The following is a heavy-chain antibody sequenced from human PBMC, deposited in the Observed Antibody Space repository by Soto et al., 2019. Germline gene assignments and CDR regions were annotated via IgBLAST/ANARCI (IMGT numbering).Heavy chain of an antibody. D-gene: IGHD6-13*01. CDR3: ERDKNSAAAGAYYHYGMDV. CDR1: GGSISSYY. Sequence: SETLSLTCTVSGGSISSYYWSWIRQPPGKGLEWIGYIYYSGSTNYNPSLKSRVTISVDTSKNQFSLKLSSVTAAETAVYYCERDKNSAAAGAYYHYGMDVWRQGTTVTVS. CDR2: IYYSGST. J-gene: IGHJ6*02. V-gene: IGHV4-59*01.